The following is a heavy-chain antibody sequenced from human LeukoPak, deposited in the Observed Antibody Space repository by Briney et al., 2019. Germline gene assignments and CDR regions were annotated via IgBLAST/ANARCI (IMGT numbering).Heavy chain of an antibody. CDR2: IHSGGSTT. D-gene: IGHD3-10*01. CDR1: GFTFSTYW. Sequence: PGGSLRLSCAASGFTFSTYWMHWVRQAPGKGLVWVARIHSGGSTTSYADSVKGRFTISRDNSKNTLYLQMNSLRAEDTAVYYCAKADYGSGSYYPYYYYYMDVWGKGTTVTVSS. J-gene: IGHJ6*03. CDR3: AKADYGSGSYYPYYYYYMDV. V-gene: IGHV3-74*01.